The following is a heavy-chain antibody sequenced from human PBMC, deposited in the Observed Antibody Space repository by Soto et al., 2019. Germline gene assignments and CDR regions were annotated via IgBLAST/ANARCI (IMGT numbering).Heavy chain of an antibody. Sequence: PSETLSLTCAVYGGSFSGYYWGWIRQPPGKGLEWIGEINHSGSTNYNPSLKSRVTISVDTSKNQFSLKLSSVTAADTAVYYCARGRGDYVWGSYRRYFDYWGQGTLVTVSS. CDR2: INHSGST. V-gene: IGHV4-34*01. D-gene: IGHD3-16*02. J-gene: IGHJ4*02. CDR1: GGSFSGYY. CDR3: ARGRGDYVWGSYRRYFDY.